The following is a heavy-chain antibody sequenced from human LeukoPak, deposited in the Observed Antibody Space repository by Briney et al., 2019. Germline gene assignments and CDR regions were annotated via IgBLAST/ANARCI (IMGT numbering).Heavy chain of an antibody. Sequence: GGSLRLSCAASGFTFNSYAMHWVRQAPGKGLEWVVVISYDGSNKYYADSVKGRFTISRDNSKNTLYLQMNSLRAEDTAVYYCARDLAGSGYYPFDYWGQGTLVTVSS. CDR3: ARDLAGSGYYPFDY. J-gene: IGHJ4*02. CDR1: GFTFNSYA. CDR2: ISYDGSNK. V-gene: IGHV3-30*04. D-gene: IGHD3-22*01.